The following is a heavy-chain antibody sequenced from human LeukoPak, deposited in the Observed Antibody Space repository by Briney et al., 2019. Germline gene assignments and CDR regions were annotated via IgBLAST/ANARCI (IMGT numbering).Heavy chain of an antibody. Sequence: ASVKVSCKASGYTFTSYGISWVRQAPGQGLEWMGWISAYNGNTNYAQKLQGRVTMTRDMSTSTVYMELSSLRSEDTAVYYCARDGADTADEWSWFDPWGQGTLVTVSS. CDR3: ARDGADTADEWSWFDP. CDR1: GYTFTSYG. J-gene: IGHJ5*02. V-gene: IGHV1-18*01. CDR2: ISAYNGNT. D-gene: IGHD5-18*01.